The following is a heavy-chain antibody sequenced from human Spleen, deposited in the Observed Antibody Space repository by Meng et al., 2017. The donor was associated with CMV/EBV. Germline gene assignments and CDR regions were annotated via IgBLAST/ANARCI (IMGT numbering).Heavy chain of an antibody. Sequence: FSDAWMSWVRQAPGKGLEWVGRIKSKTDDGTTDYAAPVKGRFTISRDDSKNTLYLEMINLKIADTAVYYCSTALYDFWSGYSGYFDSWGQGTLVTDSS. V-gene: IGHV3-15*01. CDR1: FSDAW. CDR3: STALYDFWSGYSGYFDS. D-gene: IGHD3-3*01. J-gene: IGHJ4*02. CDR2: IKSKTDDGTT.